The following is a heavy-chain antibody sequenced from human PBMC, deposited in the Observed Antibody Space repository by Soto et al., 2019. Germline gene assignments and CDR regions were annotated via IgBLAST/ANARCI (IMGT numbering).Heavy chain of an antibody. V-gene: IGHV3-23*01. D-gene: IGHD3-10*01. CDR2: ITDTGGYA. CDR1: GLTFGSRA. Sequence: PGGSLRLSCVASGLTFGSRAMTWVRQAPGEGLQWVSTITDTGGYAKYADSVRGRFVISRDNSKKTLYLQMTSLTAEDSAMYYCSRGSTDSYPGSRIFDFWGRGTLVTVSS. J-gene: IGHJ4*02. CDR3: SRGSTDSYPGSRIFDF.